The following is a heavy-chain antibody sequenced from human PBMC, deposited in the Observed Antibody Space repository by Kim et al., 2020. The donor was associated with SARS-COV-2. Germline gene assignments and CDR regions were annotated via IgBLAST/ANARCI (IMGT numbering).Heavy chain of an antibody. Sequence: GGSLRLSCAASGFTFSSYAMSWFRQAPGKGLEWVSAICGSVGSTYYADSVKRRFTISRDNSKNTLYRLMNCLRADDTGVYYCATDRTQYSGSYYFDYWGQWTLVTVSS. CDR2: ICGSVGST. V-gene: IGHV3-23*01. D-gene: IGHD1-26*01. J-gene: IGHJ4*02. CDR1: GFTFSSYA. CDR3: ATDRTQYSGSYYFDY.